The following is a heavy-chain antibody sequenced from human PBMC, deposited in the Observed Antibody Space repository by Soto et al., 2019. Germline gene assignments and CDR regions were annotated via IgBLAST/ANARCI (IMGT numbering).Heavy chain of an antibody. CDR2: IGTAGDT. J-gene: IGHJ6*03. CDR1: GFTFSSYD. Sequence: PGGSLRLSCAASGFTFSSYDTHWVRQATGKGLEWVSAIGTAGDTYYPGSVKGRSTISRENAKNSLYLQMNSLRAGDTAVYYCGRGPKGYCSGGSCYSHYYYYMDVWGKGTTVTVSS. D-gene: IGHD2-15*01. CDR3: GRGPKGYCSGGSCYSHYYYYMDV. V-gene: IGHV3-13*01.